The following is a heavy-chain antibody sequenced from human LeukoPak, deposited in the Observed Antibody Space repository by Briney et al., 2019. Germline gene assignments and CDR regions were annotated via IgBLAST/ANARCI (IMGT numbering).Heavy chain of an antibody. V-gene: IGHV3-7*01. Sequence: SGGSLRLSCAASGFTFSSYWMSWVRQAPGKGLEWVANIQQDGSDKYYVDSVKGRFTISRDNAKNSLYLQMNSLRAEDTAVYYWGRDGNYYYYYGRDVGGKGTRVPVPS. CDR2: IQQDGSDK. CDR1: GFTFSSYW. CDR3: GRDGNYYYYYGRDV. J-gene: IGHJ6*04.